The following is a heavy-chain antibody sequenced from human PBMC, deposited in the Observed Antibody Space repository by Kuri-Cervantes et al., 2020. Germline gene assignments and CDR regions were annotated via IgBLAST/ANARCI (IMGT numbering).Heavy chain of an antibody. CDR1: GFTFSSYG. CDR2: IRYDGSNK. V-gene: IGHV3-30*02. CDR3: AKGTSMFYYYYYMDV. Sequence: GGSLRLSCAASGFTFSSYGMHWVRQAPGKGLEWVAFIRYDGSNKYYADSVKGRFTISRDNSKNTLYLQMNSLRAEDTAVYYCAKGTSMFYYYYYMDVWGKGTTVTVSS. D-gene: IGHD2-21*01. J-gene: IGHJ6*03.